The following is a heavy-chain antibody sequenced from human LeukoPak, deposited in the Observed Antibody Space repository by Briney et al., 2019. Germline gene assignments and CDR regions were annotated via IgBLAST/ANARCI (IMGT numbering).Heavy chain of an antibody. CDR2: IYYGGST. J-gene: IGHJ4*02. V-gene: IGHV4-61*01. CDR1: GGSVSSGSYY. CDR3: ARYHRGSYYFDY. Sequence: SETLSLTCTVSGGSVSSGSYYWSWIRQPPGKGLEWIGYIYYGGSTSYNPSLKSRVTISVDTSKNQLSLKLSSVTAADTAVYYCARYHRGSYYFDYWGQGTLVTVSS. D-gene: IGHD1-26*01.